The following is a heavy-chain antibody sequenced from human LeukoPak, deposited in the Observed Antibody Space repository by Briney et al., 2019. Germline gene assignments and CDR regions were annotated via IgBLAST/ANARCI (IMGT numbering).Heavy chain of an antibody. V-gene: IGHV3-23*01. J-gene: IGHJ6*02. Sequence: GGSLRLSCAVSGLTFNNYAMSWVRQAPGKGLEWVSAISKSGDHTYYAASAKGRFTIYRDNSKNTQYLQMNSLRAEDTAVYYCARMGHDILVPSGMDVWGQGTTVTVSS. CDR1: GLTFNNYA. CDR2: ISKSGDHT. CDR3: ARMGHDILVPSGMDV. D-gene: IGHD1-1*01.